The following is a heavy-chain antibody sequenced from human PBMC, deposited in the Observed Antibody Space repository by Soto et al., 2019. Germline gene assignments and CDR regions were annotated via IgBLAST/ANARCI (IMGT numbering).Heavy chain of an antibody. D-gene: IGHD3-22*01. J-gene: IGHJ5*02. CDR3: APEAYYFHSRDYPWFDP. CDR2: ILPVSNAA. Sequence: QGQLVQSGAEVKKPGSSVKVSCKASGGSFSSYVINWIRQAPGQGLEWMGGILPVSNAADYVERFKDRVTMSVDKSASTAYMELRSLTSEATAIYYCAPEAYYFHSRDYPWFDPWGQGTLVTVSS. V-gene: IGHV1-69*06. CDR1: GGSFSSYV.